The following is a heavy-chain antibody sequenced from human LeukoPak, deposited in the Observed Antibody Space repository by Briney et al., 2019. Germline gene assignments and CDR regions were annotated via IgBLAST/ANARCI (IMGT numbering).Heavy chain of an antibody. V-gene: IGHV3-33*06. D-gene: IGHD3-3*01. CDR3: AKGGRFLETKYYFDY. Sequence: PGKSLRLSCAASGFTFSTYGMHWVRQAPGKGLEWVAIIWNDGSNKYYADSVKGRFTVSRDNSKNTLYLQMNSLRAEDTAVYYCAKGGRFLETKYYFDYWGQGTLVTVSS. CDR1: GFTFSTYG. J-gene: IGHJ4*02. CDR2: IWNDGSNK.